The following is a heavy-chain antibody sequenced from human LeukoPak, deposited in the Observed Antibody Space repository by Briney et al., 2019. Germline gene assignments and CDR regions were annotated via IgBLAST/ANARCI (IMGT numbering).Heavy chain of an antibody. D-gene: IGHD2-15*01. Sequence: SETLSLTCTVSGGSISSYYWSWIRQPAGKGLEWIGRIYTSGSTNYNPSLKSRVTMSVDTSKNQFSPKLSSVTAADTAVYYCASLDCSGGSCYSPHWGQGTLVTVSS. V-gene: IGHV4-4*07. CDR2: IYTSGST. CDR1: GGSISSYY. CDR3: ASLDCSGGSCYSPH. J-gene: IGHJ4*02.